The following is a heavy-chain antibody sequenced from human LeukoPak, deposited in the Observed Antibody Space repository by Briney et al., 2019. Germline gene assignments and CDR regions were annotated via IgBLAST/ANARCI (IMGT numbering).Heavy chain of an antibody. D-gene: IGHD2-2*01. Sequence: QPGESLRLSCVASGFTLSGYWMHWVRRAPGKGLAWVSRISSDGSDTSYADSVKGRFTISRDNAKNMLYLQMNSLRVDDTAVYYCARGSPLGIVVPAAMTDWGQGTLVTVSS. V-gene: IGHV3-74*01. CDR1: GFTLSGYW. J-gene: IGHJ4*02. CDR2: ISSDGSDT. CDR3: ARGSPLGIVVPAAMTD.